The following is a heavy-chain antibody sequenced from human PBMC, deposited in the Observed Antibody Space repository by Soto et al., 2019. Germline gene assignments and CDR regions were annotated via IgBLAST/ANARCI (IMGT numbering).Heavy chain of an antibody. V-gene: IGHV4-4*07. CDR2: IHTSGST. D-gene: IGHD6-13*01. CDR3: AGGAAADYFDY. CDR1: SDSISSYY. Sequence: SETLSLTCAVSSDSISSYYWSWIRQPAGKGLEWIGRIHTSGSTLYNPSLKSRVTMSVGTSKIHFSLNLRSVTAADTAVYYCAGGAAADYFDYWGQGSLVTVSS. J-gene: IGHJ4*02.